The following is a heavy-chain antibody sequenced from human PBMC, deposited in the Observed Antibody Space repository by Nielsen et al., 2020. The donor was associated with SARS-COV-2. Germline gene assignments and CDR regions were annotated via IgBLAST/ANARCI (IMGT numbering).Heavy chain of an antibody. CDR3: ASTGDFDGYNDYYYGMDV. V-gene: IGHV1-69*01. J-gene: IGHJ6*02. CDR2: IIPIFGTA. D-gene: IGHD5-24*01. Sequence: WVRQAPGQGLEWMGGIIPIFGTANYAQKFQGRVTITADESTSTAYMELSSLRSEDTAVYYCASTGDFDGYNDYYYGMDVWGQGTTVTVSS.